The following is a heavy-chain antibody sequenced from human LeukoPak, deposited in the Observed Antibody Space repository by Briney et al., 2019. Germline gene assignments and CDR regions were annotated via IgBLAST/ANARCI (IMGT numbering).Heavy chain of an antibody. CDR3: AREAYDSSGYYRGYFDY. CDR2: IYYSGST. Sequence: SETLSLTCTVSGGPISSYYWSWIRQPPGKGLEWIGYIYYSGSTNYNPSLKSRVTISVDTSKNQFSLKLSSVTAADTAVYYCAREAYDSSGYYRGYFDYWGQGTLVTVSS. D-gene: IGHD3-22*01. J-gene: IGHJ4*02. CDR1: GGPISSYY. V-gene: IGHV4-59*12.